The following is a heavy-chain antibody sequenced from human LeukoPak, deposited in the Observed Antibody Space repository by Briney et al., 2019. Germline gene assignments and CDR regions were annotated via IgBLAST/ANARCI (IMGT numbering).Heavy chain of an antibody. CDR2: ISSGSTYI. D-gene: IGHD3-10*01. CDR3: AREVLMGPRYFDH. J-gene: IGHJ4*02. V-gene: IGHV3-21*04. CDR1: GFTFSDYS. Sequence: GGSLRLSCAASGFTFSDYSMNWVRQAPGKGLEWVSSISSGSTYIYYADSVKGRFTISRDNAKNSLYLQMNSLRAEDTAVYYCAREVLMGPRYFDHWGQGTLVTVSS.